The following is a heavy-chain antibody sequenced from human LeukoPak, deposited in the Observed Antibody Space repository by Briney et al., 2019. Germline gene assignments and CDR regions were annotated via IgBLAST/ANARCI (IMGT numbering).Heavy chain of an antibody. J-gene: IGHJ5*02. CDR2: ISSSSSYI. V-gene: IGHV3-21*01. D-gene: IGHD6-19*01. CDR1: GFTFSSYS. CDR3: ARRGVAVAENWFDP. Sequence: GGSLRLSCAASGFTFSSYSMNWVRQAPGKGLEWVSSISSSSSYIYYADSVKGRFTISRDNAKNSLYLQMNSLRAEDTAVYYCARRGVAVAENWFDPWGQGTLVTVSS.